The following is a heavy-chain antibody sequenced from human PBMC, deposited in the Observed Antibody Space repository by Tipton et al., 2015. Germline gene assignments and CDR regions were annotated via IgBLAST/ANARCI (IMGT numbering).Heavy chain of an antibody. CDR2: ISFSDTT. CDR1: GYSIGGAYH. V-gene: IGHV4-61*08. CDR3: ARDLEHGMDV. J-gene: IGHJ6*02. Sequence: TLSLTCAVSGYSIGGAYHWDWIRQPPGKGLEWIGYISFSDTTHYNPSLKSRITISLNTSKNQFSLKMSSVTAADTAVYFCARDLEHGMDVWGQGTTVTVSS.